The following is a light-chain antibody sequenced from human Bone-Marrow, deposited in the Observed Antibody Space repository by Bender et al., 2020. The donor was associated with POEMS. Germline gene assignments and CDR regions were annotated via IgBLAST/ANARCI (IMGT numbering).Light chain of an antibody. J-gene: IGLJ3*02. V-gene: IGLV1-40*01. CDR1: SSNIGAGYD. CDR3: QSYDSSLSAWV. CDR2: GNN. Sequence: QSVLTQPPSVSGAPGQTVTISCTGSSSNIGAGYDVHWYEQVPGTAPRLLIYGNNNRPSGIPDRFSGSKSGTSASLAIAGLQAEDETDFYCQSYDSSLSAWVFGGGTKVTVL.